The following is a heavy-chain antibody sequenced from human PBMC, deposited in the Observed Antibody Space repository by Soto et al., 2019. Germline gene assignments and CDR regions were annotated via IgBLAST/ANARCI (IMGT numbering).Heavy chain of an antibody. J-gene: IGHJ1*01. CDR2: VSFDGTNK. Sequence: QVQLVESGGGVVQPGMNLRLSCTASGFTFSSHGMHWVRQAPGKGLEWVAVVSFDGTNKNYADSVRGRFTISRDNSKNTLYLQMSSLRAEDTAVYYCANGDSSGFEYFQSWGQGTLVTVSS. CDR3: ANGDSSGFEYFQS. CDR1: GFTFSSHG. V-gene: IGHV3-30*18. D-gene: IGHD3-22*01.